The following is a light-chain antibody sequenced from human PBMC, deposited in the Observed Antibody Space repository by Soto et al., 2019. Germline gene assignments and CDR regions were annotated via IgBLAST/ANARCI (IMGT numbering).Light chain of an antibody. CDR2: KAS. J-gene: IGKJ1*01. CDR1: QTIRSW. V-gene: IGKV1-5*03. Sequence: DIRMTQSPSTLSASYGDRVTXTCRGSQTIRSWLACYQQKPVKAPKLLMYKASTLKSGVPSTFSSSRSETEFTLTISSLQPHDFAAYYCHHYNTCSEAFGQGTKVDIK. CDR3: HHYNTCSEA.